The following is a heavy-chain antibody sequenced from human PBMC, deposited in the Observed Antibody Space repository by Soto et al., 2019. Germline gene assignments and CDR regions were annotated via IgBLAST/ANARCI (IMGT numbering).Heavy chain of an antibody. J-gene: IGHJ4*02. D-gene: IGHD5-12*01. Sequence: PSETLSLTCAVYGESFSGYYWSWIRQPPGKGLEWIGEINHSGSTNYNPSLKSRVTMSVDTSKNQFSLKLSSVTAADTAVYYCAGNIVATIRSFDYWGQGTLVTVSS. CDR1: GESFSGYY. CDR2: INHSGST. V-gene: IGHV4-34*01. CDR3: AGNIVATIRSFDY.